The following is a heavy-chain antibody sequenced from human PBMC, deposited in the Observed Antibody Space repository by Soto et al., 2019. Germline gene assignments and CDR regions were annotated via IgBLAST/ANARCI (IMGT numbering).Heavy chain of an antibody. D-gene: IGHD4-17*01. CDR1: GGSISSYY. CDR3: ARGPNDYGDYVWFDP. J-gene: IGHJ5*02. V-gene: IGHV4-59*01. CDR2: IYYSGST. Sequence: PSETLSLTCTVSGGSISSYYWSWIRQPPGKGLEWIGYIYYSGSTNYNPSLKSRVTISVDTSKNQFSLKLSSVTAADTAVYYCARGPNDYGDYVWFDPWGQGTLVTVSS.